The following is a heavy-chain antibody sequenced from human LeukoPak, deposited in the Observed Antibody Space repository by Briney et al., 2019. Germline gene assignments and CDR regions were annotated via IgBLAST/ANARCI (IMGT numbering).Heavy chain of an antibody. Sequence: GGSLRLSCAASGFTFSSYGMHWVRQAPGKGLEWVAVIWYDGSNKYYADSVKGRFTISRDNSKNTLYLQMNSLRAEDTAVYYCASGAGYCSGGSCSPDSYYFDYWDQGTLVTVSS. CDR3: ASGAGYCSGGSCSPDSYYFDY. D-gene: IGHD2-15*01. CDR2: IWYDGSNK. CDR1: GFTFSSYG. V-gene: IGHV3-33*01. J-gene: IGHJ4*02.